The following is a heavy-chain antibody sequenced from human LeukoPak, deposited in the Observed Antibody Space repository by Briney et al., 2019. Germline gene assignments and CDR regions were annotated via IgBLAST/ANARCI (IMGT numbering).Heavy chain of an antibody. V-gene: IGHV4-31*03. CDR2: IYYSGST. CDR3: ASGPVVPAAIGAYFDY. CDR1: GGSISNGGYY. J-gene: IGHJ4*02. D-gene: IGHD2-2*01. Sequence: SQTLSLTCTVSGGSISNGGYYWSWIRQHPGKGLEWIGYIYYSGSTYYNPSLKSRVTISVDTSKNQFSLKLSSVTAADTAVYYCASGPVVPAAIGAYFDYWGQGTLVTVSS.